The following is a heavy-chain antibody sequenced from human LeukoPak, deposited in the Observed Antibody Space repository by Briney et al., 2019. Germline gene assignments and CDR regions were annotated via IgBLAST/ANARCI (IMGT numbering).Heavy chain of an antibody. Sequence: SETLSLTCTVSGGSISRYWWGWIRQPAGKGLEWIGHIYSSGFTNYNPSLKSRVTMSVDTSKNQFSLNLSSVTAADTAVYSCARGGSSGRTGAYWGQGTLVTVTS. V-gene: IGHV4-4*07. D-gene: IGHD3/OR15-3a*01. J-gene: IGHJ4*02. CDR1: GGSISRYW. CDR3: ARGGSSGRTGAY. CDR2: IYSSGFT.